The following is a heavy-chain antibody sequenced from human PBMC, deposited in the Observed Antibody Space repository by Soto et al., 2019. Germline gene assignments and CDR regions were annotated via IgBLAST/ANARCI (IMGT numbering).Heavy chain of an antibody. Sequence: GGSLRLSCAASGLTVSSNYMSWVRQAPGKGLEWVSVIYSGGNTYYADSVKGRFTISRDNSKNTLYLQMNSLRAEDTAVYYCARDSGSYPYYFDYWGQGTLVTVSS. CDR2: IYSGGNT. V-gene: IGHV3-53*01. CDR3: ARDSGSYPYYFDY. CDR1: GLTVSSNY. D-gene: IGHD1-26*01. J-gene: IGHJ4*02.